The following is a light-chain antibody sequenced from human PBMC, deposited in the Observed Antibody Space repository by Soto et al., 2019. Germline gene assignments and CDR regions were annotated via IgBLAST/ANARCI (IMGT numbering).Light chain of an antibody. CDR3: ATWDDSLNGVV. CDR2: SND. Sequence: QSVLTQPPSASGTPGQRVSISCSGGSSNIGTNTVNWYQHLPGTAPKLLIFSNDERPSGVPDRFSGSKSGTSASLAISGLQSDDEADYYCATWDDSLNGVVFGGGTK. J-gene: IGLJ2*01. V-gene: IGLV1-44*01. CDR1: SSNIGTNT.